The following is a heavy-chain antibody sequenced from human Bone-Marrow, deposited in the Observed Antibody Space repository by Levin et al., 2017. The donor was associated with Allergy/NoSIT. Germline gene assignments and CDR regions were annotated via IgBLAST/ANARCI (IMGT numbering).Heavy chain of an antibody. CDR3: ARRGSGSYSVPLVWFDP. Sequence: GGSLRLSCAASGFTFSNAWMSWVRQAPGRGLEWVSTINGGGDTTYYADSVKGRFTISRDNSKSTLHLQMNGLRVEDTAIYYCARRGSGSYSVPLVWFDPWGQGALVTVSS. V-gene: IGHV3-23*01. J-gene: IGHJ5*02. CDR1: GFTFSNAW. CDR2: INGGGDTT. D-gene: IGHD1-26*01.